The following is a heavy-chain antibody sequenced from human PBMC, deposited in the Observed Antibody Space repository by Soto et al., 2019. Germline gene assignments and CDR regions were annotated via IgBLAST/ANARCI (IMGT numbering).Heavy chain of an antibody. J-gene: IGHJ4*02. CDR2: LNPTTGNT. CDR3: TRGLMMITFGGAIIIDY. V-gene: IGHV1-8*01. Sequence: QVQLVQSGAEVKKPGASVKVSCKASGYLFTSSDINWVRQATGQGLEWMGWLNPTTGNTGYAQNFQGRVTMTGNTSISTADMEVSSLKSEDTAVYYCTRGLMMITFGGAIIIDYWGQGSLVTVSS. D-gene: IGHD3-16*01. CDR1: GYLFTSSD.